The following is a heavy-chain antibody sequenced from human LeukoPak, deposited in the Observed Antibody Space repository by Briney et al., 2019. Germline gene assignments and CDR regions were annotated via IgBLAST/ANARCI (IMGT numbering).Heavy chain of an antibody. V-gene: IGHV3-30*18. CDR1: GFTFSSYG. CDR2: ISYDGSNK. D-gene: IGHD5-24*01. Sequence: GRTLRLSCAASGFTFSSYGMHWVRQAPGQGLEWVAVISYDGSNKYYADSVKGRFTISRDNSKNTLYLQMNSLRAEDTAVYYCAKGGDGYNSHDAFDIWGQGTMVTVSS. CDR3: AKGGDGYNSHDAFDI. J-gene: IGHJ3*02.